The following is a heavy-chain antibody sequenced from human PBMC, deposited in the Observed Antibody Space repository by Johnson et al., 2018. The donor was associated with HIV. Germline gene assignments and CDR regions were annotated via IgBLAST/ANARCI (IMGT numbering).Heavy chain of an antibody. Sequence: QVQLVESGGGVVQPGRSLRLSCAASGFTFSSYAMHWVRQAPGKGLEWVAVISYDGSNKNYADSVKCRFTISRDNSKNTLYLQMNSLRAEDPAVYYCATDIGVGVALDIWGQGTMVTVSS. J-gene: IGHJ3*02. CDR1: GFTFSSYA. CDR3: ATDIGVGVALDI. V-gene: IGHV3-30-3*01. D-gene: IGHD6-19*01. CDR2: ISYDGSNK.